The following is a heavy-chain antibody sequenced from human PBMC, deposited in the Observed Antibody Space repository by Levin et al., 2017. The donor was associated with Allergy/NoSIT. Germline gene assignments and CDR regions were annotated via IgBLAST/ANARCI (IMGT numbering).Heavy chain of an antibody. J-gene: IGHJ3*02. Sequence: ASVKVSCKASGYTFTFYGINWVRQAPGQGLEWMGWISPYNGNTNYAQKLQGRVTMSTDTSTSTAYMELRSLRSDDTAVYYCAREMAETAADTFDIWGQGTMVTVSS. CDR2: ISPYNGNT. CDR1: GYTFTFYG. V-gene: IGHV1-18*01. CDR3: AREMAETAADTFDI. D-gene: IGHD2-8*01.